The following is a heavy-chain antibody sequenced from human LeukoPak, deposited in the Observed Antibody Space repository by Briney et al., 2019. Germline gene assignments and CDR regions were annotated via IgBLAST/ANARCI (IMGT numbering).Heavy chain of an antibody. CDR2: ISGSGGST. CDR1: GFTFSSYA. CDR3: AKDLGHYDSSGYAGDY. V-gene: IGHV3-23*01. J-gene: IGHJ4*02. D-gene: IGHD3-22*01. Sequence: GGSLRLSCAASGFTFSSYAMSWVRQAPGKGLEWVSAISGSGGSTYYADSVKGRFTISRDNSKNTLYLQMNSLRAEGTAVYYCAKDLGHYDSSGYAGDYWGQGTLVTVSS.